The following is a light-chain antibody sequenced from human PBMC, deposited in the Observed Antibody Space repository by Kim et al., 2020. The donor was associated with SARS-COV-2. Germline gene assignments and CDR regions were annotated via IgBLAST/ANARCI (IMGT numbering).Light chain of an antibody. V-gene: IGKV1-39*01. CDR2: TTS. CDR1: RDIRNY. J-gene: IGKJ2*01. CDR3: QQSYITPYT. Sequence: GDTVTITCRASRDIRNYLNWYQKKPGKAHELLIYTTSGLQAGVPSRFSGSGSGTDFSLTITSLQPEDFAAYYCQQSYITPYTFGKGTKL.